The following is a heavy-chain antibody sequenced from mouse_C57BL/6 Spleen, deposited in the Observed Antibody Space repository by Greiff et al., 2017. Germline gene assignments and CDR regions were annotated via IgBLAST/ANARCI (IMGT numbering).Heavy chain of an antibody. CDR3: ARDYVSISLFAY. V-gene: IGHV1-82*01. Sequence: VKLMESGPELVKPGASVKISCKASGYAFSSSWMNWVKQRPGKGLEWIGRIYPGDGATNYNGKFKGKDTLTADQSSSTAYMQLSSLTSEDSAVYFCARDYVSISLFAYWGQWTLVTVSA. J-gene: IGHJ3*01. D-gene: IGHD1-1*01. CDR1: GYAFSSSW. CDR2: IYPGDGAT.